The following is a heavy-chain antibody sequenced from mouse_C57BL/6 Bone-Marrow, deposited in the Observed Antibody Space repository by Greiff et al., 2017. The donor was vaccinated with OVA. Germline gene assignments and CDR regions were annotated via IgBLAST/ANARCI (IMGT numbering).Heavy chain of an antibody. CDR3: ARKGGFDY. CDR1: GFTFSDYG. Sequence: EVQRVESGGGLVKPGGSLKLSCAASGFTFSDYGMHWVRQAPEKGLEWVAYISSGSGTIYSADTVKGRFTISRDNAKNTLFLQMTSLRADDTAMYYCARKGGFDYWGQGTTLTVSS. V-gene: IGHV5-17*01. CDR2: ISSGSGTI. J-gene: IGHJ2*01.